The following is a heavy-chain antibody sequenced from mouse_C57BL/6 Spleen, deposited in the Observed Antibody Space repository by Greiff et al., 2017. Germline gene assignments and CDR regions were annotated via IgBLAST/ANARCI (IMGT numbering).Heavy chain of an antibody. Sequence: QVQLQQPGTELVKPGASVKLSCKASGYTFTSYWMHWVKQRPGQGLEWIGNINPSNGGTNYNEKFKSKATLTVDKSSSTAYRQLSSLTSEDSAVYYCARSDGSYWYFDVWGTGTTVTVSS. V-gene: IGHV1-53*01. D-gene: IGHD1-1*01. CDR2: INPSNGGT. J-gene: IGHJ1*03. CDR3: ARSDGSYWYFDV. CDR1: GYTFTSYW.